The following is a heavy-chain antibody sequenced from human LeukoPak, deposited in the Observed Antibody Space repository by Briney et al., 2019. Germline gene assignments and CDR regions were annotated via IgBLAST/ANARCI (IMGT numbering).Heavy chain of an antibody. CDR3: AMARGLRYFGWLGIDY. J-gene: IGHJ4*02. Sequence: SVKVSCKASGGTFSSYAISWVRQAPGQGLEWMGGIIPIFGTANYAQKFQGRVTITADESTSTAYMELSSLRSEDTAVYCCAMARGLRYFGWLGIDYWGQGTLVTVSS. V-gene: IGHV1-69*01. D-gene: IGHD3-9*01. CDR1: GGTFSSYA. CDR2: IIPIFGTA.